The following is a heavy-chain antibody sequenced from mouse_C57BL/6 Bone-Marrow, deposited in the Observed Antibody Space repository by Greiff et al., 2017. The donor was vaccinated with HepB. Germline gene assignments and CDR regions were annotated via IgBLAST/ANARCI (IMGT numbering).Heavy chain of an antibody. J-gene: IGHJ2*01. CDR1: GYTFTSYW. D-gene: IGHD1-1*01. Sequence: QVQLQQPGAELVRPGSSVKLFCKASGYTFTSYWMDWVKQRPGQGLEWIGNIYPSDSETHYNQKFKDKATLTVDKSSSTAYMQLSSLTSEDSAVYYCARITTVVAGDYWGQGTTLTVSS. V-gene: IGHV1-61*01. CDR3: ARITTVVAGDY. CDR2: IYPSDSET.